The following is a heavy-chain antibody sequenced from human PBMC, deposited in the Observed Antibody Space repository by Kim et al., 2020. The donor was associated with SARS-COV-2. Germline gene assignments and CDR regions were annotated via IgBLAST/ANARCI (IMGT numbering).Heavy chain of an antibody. CDR3: ATNLWFGELLCDY. J-gene: IGHJ4*02. Sequence: YAAPVKDRFTISRDDSKHTVYLQMNSLKTEDTAVYYCATNLWFGELLCDYWGQGTLVTVSS. V-gene: IGHV3-15*01. D-gene: IGHD3-10*01.